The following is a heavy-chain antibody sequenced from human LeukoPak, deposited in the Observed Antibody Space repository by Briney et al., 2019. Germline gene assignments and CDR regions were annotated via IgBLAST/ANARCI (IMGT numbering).Heavy chain of an antibody. D-gene: IGHD3-3*01. V-gene: IGHV3-49*04. CDR2: IRSKAYGGTT. J-gene: IGHJ4*02. Sequence: PGRSLRLSCTASGFTFGDYAMSWVRQAPGKGLEWVGFIRSKAYGGTTEYAASVKGRFTISRDDSKSIAYLQMNSLKTEDTAVYYCTRAWIFGVVITHLDYWGQGTLVTAS. CDR3: TRAWIFGVVITHLDY. CDR1: GFTFGDYA.